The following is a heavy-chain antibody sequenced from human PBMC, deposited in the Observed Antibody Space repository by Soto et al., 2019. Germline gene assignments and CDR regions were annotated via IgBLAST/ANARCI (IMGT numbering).Heavy chain of an antibody. CDR3: ARDSGRRWLQSADFLY. Sequence: PSETLSLTGTVSAGTVSSRSYNWSWIRQPPGKGLAWIGDSYYSGSTNYNPSLQSRVTISVDTSKNQFSLKLSSVPAADTAVYYSARDSGRRWLQSADFLYGAPEALVNVSS. CDR1: AGTVSSRSYN. J-gene: IGHJ4*02. D-gene: IGHD3-10*01. V-gene: IGHV4-61*01. CDR2: SYYSGST.